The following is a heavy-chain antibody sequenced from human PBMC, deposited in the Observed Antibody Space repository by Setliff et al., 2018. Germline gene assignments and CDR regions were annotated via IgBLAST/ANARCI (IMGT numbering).Heavy chain of an antibody. CDR2: INPNSGNT. V-gene: IGHV1-8*03. D-gene: IGHD1-26*01. CDR1: GYTFTGYY. Sequence: ASVKVSCKASGYTFTGYYMHWVRQAPGQGLEWMGWINPNSGNTGYAQKFQGRVTITRNTSISTAYMELRSLRSEDTAVYYCARVKVIVGATPRTYYMDVWGKGTTVTVSS. CDR3: ARVKVIVGATPRTYYMDV. J-gene: IGHJ6*03.